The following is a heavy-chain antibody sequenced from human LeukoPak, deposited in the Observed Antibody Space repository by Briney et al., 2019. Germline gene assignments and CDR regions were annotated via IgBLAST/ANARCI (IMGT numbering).Heavy chain of an antibody. CDR3: AREVATITGPFDY. J-gene: IGHJ4*02. CDR1: GGTFSSYA. CDR2: IIPILGIA. V-gene: IGHV1-69*04. Sequence: SVKVSCKASGGTFSSYAISWVRQAPGQGLEWMGRIIPILGIANYAQKFQGRVTITADKSTSTAYMELSSLRSEDTAVYYCAREVATITGPFDYWGQGTLVTVSS. D-gene: IGHD5-12*01.